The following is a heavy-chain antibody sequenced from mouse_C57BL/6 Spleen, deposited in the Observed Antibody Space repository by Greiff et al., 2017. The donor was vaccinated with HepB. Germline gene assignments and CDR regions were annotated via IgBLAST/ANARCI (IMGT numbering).Heavy chain of an antibody. D-gene: IGHD1-1*01. Sequence: QVQLQQSGAELASPGASVTLSCKASGYTFTDHIMNWVKKRPGQGLEWIGRIYPVSGETNYNQQFMGKATFSLDRSSSTVYMVLNSLTSEDPAVYYCGMGTTVDYYAMDYWGQGTSVTVSS. CDR1: GYTFTDHI. J-gene: IGHJ4*01. CDR2: IYPVSGET. CDR3: GMGTTVDYYAMDY. V-gene: IGHV1-11*01.